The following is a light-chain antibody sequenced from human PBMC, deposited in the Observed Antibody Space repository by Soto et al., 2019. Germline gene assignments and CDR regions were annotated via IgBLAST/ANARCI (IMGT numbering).Light chain of an antibody. CDR2: EIN. V-gene: IGLV2-23*02. J-gene: IGLJ3*02. Sequence: QSALTQPASVSGSPGQSITISCTGTSSDVGSYNFVSWYQHHPGKAPKLMIYEINKRPSGVSNRFSGSKSGNTASLTISGLQAEDEANYYCCSYAGSSTLVFGGGTKVTVL. CDR1: SSDVGSYNF. CDR3: CSYAGSSTLV.